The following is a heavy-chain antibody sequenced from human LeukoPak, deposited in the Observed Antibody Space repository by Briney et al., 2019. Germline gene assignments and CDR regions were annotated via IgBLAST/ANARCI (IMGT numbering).Heavy chain of an antibody. CDR3: ARGSIMITFGGVIVRRWFDP. CDR1: GGSFSGYY. Sequence: SETLSLTCAVYGGSFSGYYWSWIRQPPGKGLEWIGEINHSGSTNYNPSLKSRVTISVDTSENQFSLKLSSVTAADTAVYYCARGSIMITFGGVIVRRWFDPWGQGTLVTVSS. D-gene: IGHD3-16*02. V-gene: IGHV4-34*01. CDR2: INHSGST. J-gene: IGHJ5*02.